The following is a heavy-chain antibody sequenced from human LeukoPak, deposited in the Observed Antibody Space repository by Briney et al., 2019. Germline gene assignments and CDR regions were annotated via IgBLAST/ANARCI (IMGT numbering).Heavy chain of an antibody. CDR2: IYYTGST. V-gene: IGHV4-39*01. D-gene: IGHD2-15*01. Sequence: SETLSLTCTVSGGSVSSNNYQWNWIRQPPGKGLEWIGDIYYTGSTYYNPSLKSRVTISVDTSKNQFSLKLSSVTAADTAVYYCARHELVATDAFDIWGQGTMVTVSS. CDR1: GGSVSSNNYQ. J-gene: IGHJ3*02. CDR3: ARHELVATDAFDI.